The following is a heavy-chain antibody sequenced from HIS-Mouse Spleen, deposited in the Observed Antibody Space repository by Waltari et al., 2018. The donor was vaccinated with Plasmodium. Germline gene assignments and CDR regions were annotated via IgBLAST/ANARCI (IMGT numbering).Heavy chain of an antibody. CDR3: ARLYYDFWSGYYPYGMDV. CDR2: ISYDGSNK. D-gene: IGHD3-3*01. V-gene: IGHV3-30*04. J-gene: IGHJ6*02. CDR1: GFTFSSYA. Sequence: QVQLVESGGGVVQPGRSLSLSCAASGFTFSSYAIPCVRQAPGKGLEWVAVISYDGSNKYYADSVKGRFTISRDNSKNTLYLQMNSLRAEDTAVYYCARLYYDFWSGYYPYGMDVWGQGTTVTVSS.